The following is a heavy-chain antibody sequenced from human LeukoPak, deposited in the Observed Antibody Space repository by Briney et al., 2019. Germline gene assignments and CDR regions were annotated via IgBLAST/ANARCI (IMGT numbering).Heavy chain of an antibody. CDR2: INPNSGGT. CDR1: GYTFTGYY. V-gene: IGHV1-2*02. CDR3: ARDHLQLWFFQLDV. D-gene: IGHD5-18*01. Sequence: ASVKVSCKASGYTFTGYYMHWVRQAPGQGLEWMGWINPNSGGTNYAQKFQGKVTMTRDTSISTAYMELSRLRSDDTAVYYCARDHLQLWFFQLDVWGKGTTVTVSS. J-gene: IGHJ6*04.